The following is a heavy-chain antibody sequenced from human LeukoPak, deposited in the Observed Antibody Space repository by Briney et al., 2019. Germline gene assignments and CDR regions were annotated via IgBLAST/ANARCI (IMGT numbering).Heavy chain of an antibody. Sequence: SVKVSCKASGYTFTGYYMHWVRQAPGQGLEWMGRIIPIFGTANYAQKFQGRVTITTDESTSTAYMELSSLRSEDTAVYYCARAGSSSWHDYWGQGTLVTVSS. CDR1: GYTFTGYY. D-gene: IGHD6-13*01. J-gene: IGHJ4*02. CDR3: ARAGSSSWHDY. CDR2: IIPIFGTA. V-gene: IGHV1-69*05.